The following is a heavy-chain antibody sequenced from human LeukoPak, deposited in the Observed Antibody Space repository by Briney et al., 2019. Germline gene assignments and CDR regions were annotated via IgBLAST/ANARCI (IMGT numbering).Heavy chain of an antibody. Sequence: SETLSLTCAVSVGSVCSSSYYWGWIRQPPGKGLEWIGSIYYSGSTYYNPSLKSRVTISVDMSKNQFSLKLSSVTAADTAVYYCARHVSDSNFYYYYYMDVWGKGTTVTVSS. J-gene: IGHJ6*03. V-gene: IGHV4-39*01. D-gene: IGHD4-11*01. CDR1: VGSVCSSSYY. CDR3: ARHVSDSNFYYYYYMDV. CDR2: IYYSGST.